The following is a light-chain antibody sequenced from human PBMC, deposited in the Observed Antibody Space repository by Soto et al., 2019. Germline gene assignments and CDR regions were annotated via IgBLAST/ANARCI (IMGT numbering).Light chain of an antibody. CDR2: DVS. Sequence: QSVLTQPASVSGSPGQSITISCTGTSSDVGGYNYVSWYQHHPGKAPKLMIYDVSNRPSGVSNRFSGSKSANTASLTISGLQAEDEADYYCCSYTSSSSYVFGTGTKLTVL. CDR3: CSYTSSSSYV. CDR1: SSDVGGYNY. J-gene: IGLJ1*01. V-gene: IGLV2-14*03.